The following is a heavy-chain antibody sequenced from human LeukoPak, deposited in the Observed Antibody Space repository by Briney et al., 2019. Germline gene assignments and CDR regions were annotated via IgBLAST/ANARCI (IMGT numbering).Heavy chain of an antibody. J-gene: IGHJ1*01. CDR1: GFTFSSYS. V-gene: IGHV3-48*01. D-gene: IGHD3-3*01. CDR2: ISSSSSTI. Sequence: GGSLRLSCAASGFTFSSYSMNWVRQAPGRGLEWVSYISSSSSTIYYADSVKGRFTISRDNAKNSLYLQMNSLRAEDTAVYYCARAPMRDYDFWSGGRAEYFQHWGQGTLVTVSS. CDR3: ARAPMRDYDFWSGGRAEYFQH.